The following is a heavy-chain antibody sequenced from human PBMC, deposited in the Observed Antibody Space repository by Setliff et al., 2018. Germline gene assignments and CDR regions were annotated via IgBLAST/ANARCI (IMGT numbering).Heavy chain of an antibody. CDR2: IYYSGST. D-gene: IGHD5-12*01. CDR3: ARGYSGYDYLKPFDY. J-gene: IGHJ4*02. CDR1: GGSISSSSYY. Sequence: KTSETLSLTCTVSGGSISSSSYYWGWIRQPSGKGLEWIGSIYYSGSTYYNPSLKSRVTISVDTSKNQFSLKLSSVTAADTAVYYCARGYSGYDYLKPFDYWGQGTLVTVSS. V-gene: IGHV4-39*01.